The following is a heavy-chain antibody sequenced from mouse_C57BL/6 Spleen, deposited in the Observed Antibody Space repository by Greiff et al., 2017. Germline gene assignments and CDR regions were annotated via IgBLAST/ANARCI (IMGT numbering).Heavy chain of an antibody. CDR2: INPSNGGT. Sequence: QVQLQQPGTELVKPGASVKLSCKASGYTFTSYWMHWVKQRPGQGLEWLGNINPSNGGTNSNEKFKSKATLTVDTSSSTAYMQLSSLTSEDSAVYYCSSGGPLQGAWFAYWGQGTLVTVSA. D-gene: IGHD1-1*01. J-gene: IGHJ3*01. CDR3: SSGGPLQGAWFAY. V-gene: IGHV1-53*01. CDR1: GYTFTSYW.